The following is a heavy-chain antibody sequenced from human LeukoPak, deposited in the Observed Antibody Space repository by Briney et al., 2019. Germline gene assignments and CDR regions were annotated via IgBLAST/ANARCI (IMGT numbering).Heavy chain of an antibody. CDR3: ARGSGSSTSCSLCDWFDP. D-gene: IGHD2-2*01. CDR1: GYTFTGYY. CDR2: IIPIFGTA. V-gene: IGHV1-69*13. Sequence: GASVKVSCKASGYTFTGYYMHWVRQAPGQGLEWMGGIIPIFGTANYAQKFQGRVTITADESTSTAYMELSSLRSEDTAVYYCARGSGSSTSCSLCDWFDPWGQGTLVTVSS. J-gene: IGHJ5*02.